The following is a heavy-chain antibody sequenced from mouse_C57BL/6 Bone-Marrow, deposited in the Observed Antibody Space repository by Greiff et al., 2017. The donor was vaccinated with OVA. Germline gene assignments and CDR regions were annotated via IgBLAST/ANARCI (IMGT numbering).Heavy chain of an antibody. J-gene: IGHJ4*01. CDR2: IYWDDDK. CDR3: ARGRDYYGSSYEYYAMDY. CDR1: GFSLSTSGMG. V-gene: IGHV8-12*01. D-gene: IGHD1-1*01. Sequence: QVTLKVSGPGILQSSQTLSLTCSFSGFSLSTSGMGVSWIRQPSGKGLEWLAHIYWDDDKRYNPSLKSRLTISKDTSSNQVFLKITRVDTADTATYDGARGRDYYGSSYEYYAMDYWGQGTSVTVSS.